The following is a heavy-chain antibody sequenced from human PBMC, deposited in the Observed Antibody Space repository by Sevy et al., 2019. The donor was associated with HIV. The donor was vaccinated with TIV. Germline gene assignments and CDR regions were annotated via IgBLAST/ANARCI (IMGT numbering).Heavy chain of an antibody. Sequence: SETLSLTCTVSGGSISSYYWSWIRQPPGKGLEWIGYIYYSGSNNYNPALKRRVTMSVDRSKKQFSLQLNSVTAADTAVYYCARIIISGSLYYFDYWGLGSLVTVSS. CDR3: ARIIISGSLYYFDY. V-gene: IGHV4-59*01. CDR1: GGSISSYY. D-gene: IGHD1-26*01. J-gene: IGHJ4*02. CDR2: IYYSGSN.